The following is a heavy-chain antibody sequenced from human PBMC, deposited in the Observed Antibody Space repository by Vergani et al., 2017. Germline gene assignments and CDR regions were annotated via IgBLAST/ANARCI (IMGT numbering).Heavy chain of an antibody. V-gene: IGHV1-18*04. D-gene: IGHD2-8*01. J-gene: IGHJ6*02. CDR1: GYTFTSYG. Sequence: QVQLVQSGAEVKKPGASVKVSCKASGYTFTSYGISWVRQAPGQGLEWIGWISAYNGNTNYAQKLQGRVTMTTDTSTSTAYMELRSLRSDDTAVYYCARGYCTNGVCYPVFYGMDVWGQGTTVTVSS. CDR2: ISAYNGNT. CDR3: ARGYCTNGVCYPVFYGMDV.